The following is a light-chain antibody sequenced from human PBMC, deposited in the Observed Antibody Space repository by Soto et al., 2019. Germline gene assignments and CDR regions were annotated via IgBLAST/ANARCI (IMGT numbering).Light chain of an antibody. CDR2: DAS. Sequence: EIVLTQSPATLSLSPGERDTLSCRASQSVSSYLAWYQQKPGQAPRLLISDASSRATGIPARFSGSGSGTDFTLTISSLEPEDFAVYYCQQRTNWPSSTFGQGTRLEIK. V-gene: IGKV3-11*01. CDR1: QSVSSY. CDR3: QQRTNWPSST. J-gene: IGKJ5*01.